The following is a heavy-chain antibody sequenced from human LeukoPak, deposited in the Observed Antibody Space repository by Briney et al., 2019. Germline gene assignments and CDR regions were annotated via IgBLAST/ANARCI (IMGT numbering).Heavy chain of an antibody. CDR1: GYTFTSYY. CDR3: PIFPNFGRDV. CDR2: INPSGGTT. J-gene: IGHJ6*02. Sequence: GASVKLYCKAPGYTFTSYYIQWVRQAPGQGLEWMGMINPSGGTTIYAPKFQGRVNMTRDTYASTVYMEVSSLRSEDTAMFYCPIFPNFGRDVWGQGTTVTVSS. V-gene: IGHV1-46*01.